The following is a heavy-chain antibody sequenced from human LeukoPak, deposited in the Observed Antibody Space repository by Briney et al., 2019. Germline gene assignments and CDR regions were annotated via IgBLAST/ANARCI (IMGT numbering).Heavy chain of an antibody. D-gene: IGHD5-18*01. CDR3: ARGYSLDY. CDR1: GDSINSLDL. Sequence: SGTLSLTCTVSGDSINSLDLWSWVRQPPGKGLEWIGEMYLSGTTHSNPSVKSRVTISIDKSKNQFFLNLSSVTAADTAVYYCARGYSLDYWGQGTLVTVSS. V-gene: IGHV4-4*02. CDR2: MYLSGTT. J-gene: IGHJ4*02.